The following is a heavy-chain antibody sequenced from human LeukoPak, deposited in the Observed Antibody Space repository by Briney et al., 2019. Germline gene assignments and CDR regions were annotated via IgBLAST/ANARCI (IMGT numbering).Heavy chain of an antibody. D-gene: IGHD3-9*01. Sequence: SETLSLTCTVSGGSLSSYYRSWIRQPPGKGLEWIGYIYYTGSTNYNPSLKSRVTMSVDTSKNQISLKLSSVTAADSAVYYCVRRVRYFGQNDYWGQGTLVTVSS. V-gene: IGHV4-59*08. CDR1: GGSLSSYY. CDR2: IYYTGST. CDR3: VRRVRYFGQNDY. J-gene: IGHJ4*02.